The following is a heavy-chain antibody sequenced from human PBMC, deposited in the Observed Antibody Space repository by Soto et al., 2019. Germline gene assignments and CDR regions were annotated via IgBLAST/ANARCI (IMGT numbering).Heavy chain of an antibody. Sequence: QVQLVQSGAEVKKPGASVKVSCKASGYTFTSYAMHWVRQAPGQRLEWMGWINAGNGNTKYSQKFQGRVTITRDTSASTAYMERSSLRSEDTAVYYCASGEQVTMVRGVPGYWGQGTLVTVSS. CDR2: INAGNGNT. V-gene: IGHV1-3*01. D-gene: IGHD3-10*01. J-gene: IGHJ4*02. CDR1: GYTFTSYA. CDR3: ASGEQVTMVRGVPGY.